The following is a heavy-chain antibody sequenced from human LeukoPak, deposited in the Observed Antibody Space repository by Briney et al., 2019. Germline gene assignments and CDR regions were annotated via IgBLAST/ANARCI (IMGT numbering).Heavy chain of an antibody. D-gene: IGHD2-8*01. J-gene: IGHJ5*02. CDR1: GGTFSSYA. V-gene: IGHV1-69*13. Sequence: ASVKVSCKASGGTFSSYAISWVRQAPGQGLEWMGGIIPIFGTANYAQKFRGRVTITADEPTSTAYMELSSLRSEDTAVYYCARECTNGVCGWFDPWGQGTLVTVSS. CDR3: ARECTNGVCGWFDP. CDR2: IIPIFGTA.